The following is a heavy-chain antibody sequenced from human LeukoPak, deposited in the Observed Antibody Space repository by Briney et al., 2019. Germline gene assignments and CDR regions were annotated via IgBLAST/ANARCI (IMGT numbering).Heavy chain of an antibody. J-gene: IGHJ4*02. CDR3: ARVVPHDYGDYGYLDY. CDR2: IYYSGST. V-gene: IGHV4-59*08. CDR1: GGSISSYY. D-gene: IGHD4-17*01. Sequence: SETLSLTCTVSGGSISSYYWSWIRQPPGKGLEWIGYIYYSGSTNYNPSLKSRVTISVDTSKNQFSLKLSSVTAADTAVYYCARVVPHDYGDYGYLDYWGQGTLVTVSS.